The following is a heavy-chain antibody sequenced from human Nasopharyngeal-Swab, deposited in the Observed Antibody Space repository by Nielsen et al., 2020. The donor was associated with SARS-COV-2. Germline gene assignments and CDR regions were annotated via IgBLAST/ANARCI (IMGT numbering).Heavy chain of an antibody. CDR3: ARGAGIRHMIVVVIGSFDI. D-gene: IGHD3-22*01. J-gene: IGHJ3*02. CDR1: GGSISSGGYY. V-gene: IGHV4-31*03. CDR2: IYYSGST. Sequence: SETLSLTCTVSGGSISSGGYYWSWIRQHPGKGLEWIGYIYYSGSTYYNPSLKSRVTISVDTSKNQFSLKLSSVTAADTAVYYCARGAGIRHMIVVVIGSFDIWGQGTMVTVSS.